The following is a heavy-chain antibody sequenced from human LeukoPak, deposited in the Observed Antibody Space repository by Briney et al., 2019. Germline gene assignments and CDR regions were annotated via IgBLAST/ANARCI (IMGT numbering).Heavy chain of an antibody. CDR3: AIRYSSSWYSDAFDI. V-gene: IGHV4-38-2*02. Sequence: KPSETLSLTCTVSGYSISSGYYWGWIRQPPGKGLEWIGSIYHSGSTSWIGSMYGSGSTSYNPSLKSRVTISVDTSKNQFSLKLSSVTAADTAVYYCAIRYSSSWYSDAFDIWGQGARVTVSS. CDR1: GYSISSGYY. J-gene: IGHJ3*02. CDR2: MYGSGST. D-gene: IGHD6-13*01.